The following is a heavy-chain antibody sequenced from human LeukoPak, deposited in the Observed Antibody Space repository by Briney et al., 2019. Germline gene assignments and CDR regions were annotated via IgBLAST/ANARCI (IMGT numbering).Heavy chain of an antibody. Sequence: SETLSLTCAVYGGSFSGYYWSWIRQPPGKGLEWIGEINHSGSTNYNPSLKSRVTISVDTSKNQFSLKLSSVTAADTAVYYCARINYYDSSGYYYPDYWGQGTLVTVSS. V-gene: IGHV4-34*01. CDR2: INHSGST. J-gene: IGHJ4*02. CDR1: GGSFSGYY. CDR3: ARINYYDSSGYYYPDY. D-gene: IGHD3-22*01.